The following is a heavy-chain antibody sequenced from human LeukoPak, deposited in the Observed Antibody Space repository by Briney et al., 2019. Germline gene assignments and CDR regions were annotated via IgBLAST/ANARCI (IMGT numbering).Heavy chain of an antibody. D-gene: IGHD3-10*01. CDR3: ARVPWFGEPNSGGDSDY. Sequence: GGSLRLSCAASGFTFNSYSMNWVRQAPGKGLEWLSYISSSSTTIYYADSVKGRSTISRDNAKNSLYLQMNSLRAEDTAVYYCARVPWFGEPNSGGDSDYWGQGTLVTVSS. CDR2: ISSSSTTI. J-gene: IGHJ4*02. V-gene: IGHV3-48*01. CDR1: GFTFNSYS.